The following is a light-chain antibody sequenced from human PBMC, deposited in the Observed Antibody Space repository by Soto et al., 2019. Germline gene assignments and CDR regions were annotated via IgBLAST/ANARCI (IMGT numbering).Light chain of an antibody. CDR3: QQRDYWQVT. J-gene: IGKJ5*01. V-gene: IGKV3-11*01. CDR1: QSVSSR. CDR2: DVS. Sequence: PGERATLSCSASQSVSSRLAWYQQKPGQAPRLLIDDVSNRATGIPARFSGSGAGTDCALTISSLEPEDFAVYYCQQRDYWQVTFGQGTRLENK.